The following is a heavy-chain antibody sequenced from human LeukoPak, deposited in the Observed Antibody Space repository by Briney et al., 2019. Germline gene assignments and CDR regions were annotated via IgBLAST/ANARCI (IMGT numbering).Heavy chain of an antibody. J-gene: IGHJ4*02. D-gene: IGHD2/OR15-2a*01. CDR2: IYADGYT. CDR1: GFTVSNNY. Sequence: GGSLRPSCAASGFTVSNNYMSWVRQAPGKGLEWVSVIYADGYTYYADSVKGRFTISRDNSENTVYLQMNGLRAEDTAIYYCASRAVSAFYYFDYWGQGTLVTVSS. CDR3: ASRAVSAFYYFDY. V-gene: IGHV3-53*01.